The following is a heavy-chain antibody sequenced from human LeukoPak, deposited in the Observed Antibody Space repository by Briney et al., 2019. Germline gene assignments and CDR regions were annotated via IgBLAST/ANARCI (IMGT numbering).Heavy chain of an antibody. J-gene: IGHJ4*02. CDR3: ARDRDRLDY. V-gene: IGHV4-59*01. CDR1: GGSISTYY. D-gene: IGHD3-22*01. Sequence: PSETLSLTCTVSGGSISTYYWSWIRQPPGKGLEWIGYIYYSGSTNYNPSLKSRVTISVDKSKNQFSLKLSSLTAADTAVYYCARDRDRLDYWGQGTLVTVSS. CDR2: IYYSGST.